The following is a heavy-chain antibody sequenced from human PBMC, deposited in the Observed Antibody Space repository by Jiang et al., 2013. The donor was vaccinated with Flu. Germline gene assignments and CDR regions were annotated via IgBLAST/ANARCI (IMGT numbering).Heavy chain of an antibody. V-gene: IGHV4-39*01. CDR2: IYNSGST. CDR3: HGYSSMWTSGGPH. Sequence: GPGLVKPSETLSLTCTVSGVSISSSNYYWGWIRQPPGKGLEWIGSIYNSGSTYYNSSLKSRVTVSVDTSKNQLSLNLNSVTAADTAVYYCHGYSSMWTSGGPHWGQGSLVHRLL. J-gene: IGHJ1*01. D-gene: IGHD6-13*01. CDR1: GVSISSSNYY.